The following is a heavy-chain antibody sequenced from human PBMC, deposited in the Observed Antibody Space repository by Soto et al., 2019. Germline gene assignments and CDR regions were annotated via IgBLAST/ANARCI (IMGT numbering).Heavy chain of an antibody. Sequence: EVQLVESGGGLIQPGGSLRLSCAASGFTFSSNDMTWVRQAPGKGLEWVSVIYSGGSTYYSEYVKGRFTISTGNTKNTLYLQMRCLRAEDTDGYYGATSPLLPGAPWGQETMVTVSS. D-gene: IGHD3-22*01. J-gene: IGHJ3*01. CDR1: GFTFSSND. CDR2: IYSGGST. V-gene: IGHV3-53*01. CDR3: ATSPLLPGAP.